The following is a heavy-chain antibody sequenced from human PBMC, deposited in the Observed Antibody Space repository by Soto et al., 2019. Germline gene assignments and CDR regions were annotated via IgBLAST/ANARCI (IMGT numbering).Heavy chain of an antibody. D-gene: IGHD3-3*01. J-gene: IGHJ6*02. V-gene: IGHV3-30*18. CDR2: ISYDGSNK. Sequence: VQLVESGGGVVQPGRSLRLSCAASGFTFSSYGMHWVRQAPGKGLEWVAVISYDGSNKYYADSVKGRFTISRDNSKNTLYLQMNSLRAEDTDVYYCAKIGHYDFWRSSGMDVWGQGTTVTVSS. CDR1: GFTFSSYG. CDR3: AKIGHYDFWRSSGMDV.